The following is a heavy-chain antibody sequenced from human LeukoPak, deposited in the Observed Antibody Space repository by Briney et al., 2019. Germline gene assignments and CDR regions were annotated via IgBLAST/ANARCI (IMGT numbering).Heavy chain of an antibody. D-gene: IGHD3-22*01. V-gene: IGHV4-39*01. CDR1: GGSISSSSYY. CDR2: IYYSGST. J-gene: IGHJ4*02. Sequence: SETLSLTCTVSGGSISSSSYYWGWIRQPPGKGLEWIGSIYYSGSTYYNPSLKSRVTISVDTSKNQFPLKLSSVTAADTAVYYCARQGYYYDSSGYYFPLDYWGQGTLVTVSS. CDR3: ARQGYYYDSSGYYFPLDY.